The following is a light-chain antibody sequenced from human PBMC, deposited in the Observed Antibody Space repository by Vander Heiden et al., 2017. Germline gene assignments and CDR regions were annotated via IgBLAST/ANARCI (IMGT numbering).Light chain of an antibody. CDR1: SGSIASNY. CDR2: EDN. V-gene: IGLV6-57*02. Sequence: NFMPSQPHSVSESPGKTVTISCTGSSGSIASNYVQWYQQRPGSAATTVIYEDNQSPAGVPDRFSSSIDSSSNSASLTITGLKTEDEADYYCQSYDSSTHVVFGGGTKLTVL. CDR3: QSYDSSTHVV. J-gene: IGLJ2*01.